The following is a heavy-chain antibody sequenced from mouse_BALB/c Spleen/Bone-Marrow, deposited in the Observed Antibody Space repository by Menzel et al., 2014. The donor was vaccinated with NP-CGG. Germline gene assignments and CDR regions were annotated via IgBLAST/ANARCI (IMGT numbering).Heavy chain of an antibody. CDR3: SKDGGYDYSYYFDY. J-gene: IGHJ2*01. V-gene: IGHV5-6-4*01. CDR1: GFTFSAYS. CDR2: ISSGGHDT. D-gene: IGHD2-4*01. Sequence: EVHLVESGGGLVKPGGSLKLSCAASGFTFSAYSMSWVRQTPEKRLEWVATISSGGHDTYYPDSVKGRFTISRDNAKNTLYLQMNSLKSVDSAVYYCSKDGGYDYSYYFDYRGQGTTLTVSS.